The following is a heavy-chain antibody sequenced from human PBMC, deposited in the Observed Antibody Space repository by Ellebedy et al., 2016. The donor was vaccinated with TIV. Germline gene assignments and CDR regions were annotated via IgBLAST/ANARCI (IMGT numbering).Heavy chain of an antibody. CDR1: GFTFSSYA. CDR2: ISGSGGST. J-gene: IGHJ6*02. D-gene: IGHD3-10*01. Sequence: GGSLRLXXAASGFTFSSYAMSWVRQAPGKGLEWVSAISGSGGSTYYADSVKGRFTISRDNSKNTLYLQMNSLRADDTAVYYCGAITVVRGGYYYYGMDVWGQGTTVTASS. V-gene: IGHV3-23*01. CDR3: GAITVVRGGYYYYGMDV.